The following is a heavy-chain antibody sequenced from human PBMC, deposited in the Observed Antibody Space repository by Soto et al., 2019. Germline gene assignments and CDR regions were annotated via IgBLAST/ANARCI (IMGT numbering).Heavy chain of an antibody. CDR3: ARPLYSYGPMDV. D-gene: IGHD5-18*01. CDR1: GGSISTHD. CDR2: IYYSGST. Sequence: SATLALACTVSGGSISTHDWSWFRQPPGKGLEWIGYIYYSGSTNYNPSLKSRVTISVDTSKNQFSLKLSSVTAADTAVYYCARPLYSYGPMDVWGQGTTVTVS. V-gene: IGHV4-59*08. J-gene: IGHJ6*02.